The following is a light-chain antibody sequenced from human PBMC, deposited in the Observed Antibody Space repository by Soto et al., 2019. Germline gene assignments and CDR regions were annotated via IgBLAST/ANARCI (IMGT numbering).Light chain of an antibody. J-gene: IGKJ1*01. CDR2: GTS. CDR1: QTVGSAY. CDR3: QQDGSSRWT. V-gene: IGKV3-20*01. Sequence: EIVLTQSPGTLSLSPGERATLSCRASQTVGSAYLAWYQHKPGQAPRLLIYGTSSRATGIPDRISGSGSGTDCTFTISRREPEDFAVYYCQQDGSSRWTFGQGTKVEAK.